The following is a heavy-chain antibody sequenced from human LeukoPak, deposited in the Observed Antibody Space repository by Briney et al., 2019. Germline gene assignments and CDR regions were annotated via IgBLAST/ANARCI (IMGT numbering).Heavy chain of an antibody. D-gene: IGHD3-22*01. CDR2: ISSSSSYI. CDR1: GFTFSSYS. V-gene: IGHV3-21*01. J-gene: IGHJ4*02. Sequence: GGSLRLSCAASGFTFSSYSMNWVRQAPGKGLEWVSSISSSSSYIYYADSVKGRFTISRDNAKNSLYLQMNSLRAEDTAVYYCARGVVVDTPIDYWGQGTLVTVSS. CDR3: ARGVVVDTPIDY.